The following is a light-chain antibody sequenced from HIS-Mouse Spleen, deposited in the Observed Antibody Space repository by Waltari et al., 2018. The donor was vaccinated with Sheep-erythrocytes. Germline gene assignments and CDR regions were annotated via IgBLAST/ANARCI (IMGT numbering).Light chain of an antibody. CDR1: SSDVGGYND. J-gene: IGLJ3*02. CDR2: EVS. Sequence: QSALTQPASVSGSPGQSITISCTGTSSDVGGYNDVSCYQQDPGKAPKLMIYEVSNRPSGVSHRFSGSKSGNTASLTISGLQAEDEADYYCSSYTSSSTWVFGGGTKLTVL. CDR3: SSYTSSSTWV. V-gene: IGLV2-14*01.